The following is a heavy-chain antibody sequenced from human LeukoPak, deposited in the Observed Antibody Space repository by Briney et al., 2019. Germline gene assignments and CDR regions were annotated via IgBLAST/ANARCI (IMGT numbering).Heavy chain of an antibody. CDR1: GFTFSSYS. D-gene: IGHD2-2*01. CDR2: ISSSSSTI. J-gene: IGHJ4*02. V-gene: IGHV3-48*01. CDR3: ARRVVVVPAADLFDY. Sequence: GGSLRLSCAASGFTFSSYSMNWVRQAPGKGLEWVSYISSSSSTIYYADSVKGRFTISRDNAKNSLYLQMNSLRAEDTAVYYCARRVVVVPAADLFDYWGQGTLVIVSS.